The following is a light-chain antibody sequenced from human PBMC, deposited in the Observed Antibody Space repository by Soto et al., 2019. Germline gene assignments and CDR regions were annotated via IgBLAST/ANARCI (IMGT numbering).Light chain of an antibody. CDR1: SSDVGSYNL. CDR2: EDT. V-gene: IGLV2-23*01. J-gene: IGLJ1*01. Sequence: QSALTQPASVSGSPGQSIDISCTGTSSDVGSYNLVSWYQQHPGKAPKLMIYEDTKRPSGVSDRFSGSKSGNTASLTISGLQAEDEADYYCCSYATSSTYVFGTGTKLTVL. CDR3: CSYATSSTYV.